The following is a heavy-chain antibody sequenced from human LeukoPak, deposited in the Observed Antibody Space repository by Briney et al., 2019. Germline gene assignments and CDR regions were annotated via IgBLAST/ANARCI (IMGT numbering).Heavy chain of an antibody. Sequence: GGSLRLSCAASGFTFSNYALTWVRQAPGKGLEWVSYISSSGSTIYYADSVKGRFTISRDNAKNSLYLQMNSLRAEDTAVYYCARRMGYYDSSGYSFDYWGQGTLVTVSS. CDR3: ARRMGYYDSSGYSFDY. D-gene: IGHD3-22*01. CDR1: GFTFSNYA. V-gene: IGHV3-11*01. J-gene: IGHJ4*02. CDR2: ISSSGSTI.